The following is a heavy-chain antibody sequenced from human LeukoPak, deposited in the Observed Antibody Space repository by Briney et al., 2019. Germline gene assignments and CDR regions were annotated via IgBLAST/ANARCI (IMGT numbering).Heavy chain of an antibody. D-gene: IGHD1-7*01. V-gene: IGHV3-23*01. J-gene: IGHJ4*02. CDR2: ISGSGGST. CDR1: GFTFSSYS. CDR3: AKAKWNSYYFDY. Sequence: GGSLRLSCAASGFTFSSYSMNWVRQAPGKGLEWVSAISGSGGSTYYADSVKGRFTISRDNSKNTLYLQMNSLRAEDTAVYYCAKAKWNSYYFDYWGQGTLVTVSS.